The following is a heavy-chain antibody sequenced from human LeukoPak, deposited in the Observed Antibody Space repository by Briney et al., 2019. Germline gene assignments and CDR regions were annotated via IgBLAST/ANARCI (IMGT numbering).Heavy chain of an antibody. J-gene: IGHJ5*02. Sequence: ASVKVSCKASGYTFTDSYMHWVRQAPGQGLEWMGWINPNSGGTKYAQKFQGRDTMTRDTSISTAYMELSRLRSDDTAVYYCARDHQLVAFDPWGQGTLVTVSS. V-gene: IGHV1-2*02. CDR1: GYTFTDSY. CDR2: INPNSGGT. D-gene: IGHD6-13*01. CDR3: ARDHQLVAFDP.